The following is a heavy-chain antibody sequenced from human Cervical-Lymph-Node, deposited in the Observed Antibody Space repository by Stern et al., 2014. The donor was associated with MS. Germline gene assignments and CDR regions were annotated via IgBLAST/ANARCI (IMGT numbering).Heavy chain of an antibody. CDR1: GYTFTSYA. J-gene: IGHJ4*02. Sequence: DQLVESGAEVKKPGASVKVSCKASGYTFTSYAMHWVRQAPGQRLEWMGWINAGNGNTKYSQKFQGRVTITRDTSASTAYMELSSLRSEDTAVYYCARGAVAGRGYFDYWGQGTLVTVSS. CDR2: INAGNGNT. CDR3: ARGAVAGRGYFDY. V-gene: IGHV1-3*01. D-gene: IGHD6-19*01.